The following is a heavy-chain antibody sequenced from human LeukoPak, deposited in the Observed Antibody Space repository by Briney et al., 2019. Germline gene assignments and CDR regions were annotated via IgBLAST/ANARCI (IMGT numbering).Heavy chain of an antibody. Sequence: GSLRLSCAASGFTFSSYGMHWVRQAPGKGLEWVAVISYDGSNKYYADSVKGRFTISRDNSKNTLYLQMNSLRAEDTAVYYCAKPGTQWELNHGAFDYWGQGTLVTVSS. CDR2: ISYDGSNK. J-gene: IGHJ4*02. CDR3: AKPGTQWELNHGAFDY. CDR1: GFTFSSYG. V-gene: IGHV3-30*18. D-gene: IGHD1-26*01.